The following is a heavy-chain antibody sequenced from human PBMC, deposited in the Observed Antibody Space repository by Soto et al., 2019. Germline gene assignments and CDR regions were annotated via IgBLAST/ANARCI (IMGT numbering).Heavy chain of an antibody. D-gene: IGHD3-22*01. CDR1: GYTFTSYG. V-gene: IGHV1-18*01. Sequence: ASVKVSCKASGYTFTSYGISWVRQAPGQGLEWMGWISAYNGNTNYAQKLQGRVTMTTDTSTSTAYMELRSLRSDDTAVYYCARDQSAHDSSGYGWFDPWGQGTLVTSPQ. CDR3: ARDQSAHDSSGYGWFDP. CDR2: ISAYNGNT. J-gene: IGHJ5*02.